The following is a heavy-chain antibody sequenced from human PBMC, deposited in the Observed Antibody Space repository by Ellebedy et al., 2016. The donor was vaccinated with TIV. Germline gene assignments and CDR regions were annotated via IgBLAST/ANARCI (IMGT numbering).Heavy chain of an antibody. CDR1: GFRFSSHG. CDR3: ASRQSVGVGEVALDY. D-gene: IGHD3-10*01. CDR2: ISFYGGST. Sequence: AALVKVSCKASGFRFSSHGISWVRQAPGQGLEWMGWISFYGGSTNYAQQLQGRVSMTRDTSTSTAYMELRSLRSDDTAVYYCASRQSVGVGEVALDYWGQGTLVTVSS. J-gene: IGHJ4*02. V-gene: IGHV1-18*04.